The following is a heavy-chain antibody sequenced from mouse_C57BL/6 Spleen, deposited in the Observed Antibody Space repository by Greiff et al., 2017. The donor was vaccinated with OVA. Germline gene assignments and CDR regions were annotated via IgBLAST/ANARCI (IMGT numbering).Heavy chain of an antibody. CDR1: GYTFTSYW. Sequence: VQLQQSGAELVMPGASVKLSCKASGYTFTSYWMHWVKQRPGQGLEWIGEIDPSDSYTNYNQKFKGKSTLTVDKSSSTAYMQLSSLTSEDSAVYYCATAQATGGDYWGQGTSVTVSS. V-gene: IGHV1-69*01. D-gene: IGHD3-2*02. J-gene: IGHJ4*01. CDR3: ATAQATGGDY. CDR2: IDPSDSYT.